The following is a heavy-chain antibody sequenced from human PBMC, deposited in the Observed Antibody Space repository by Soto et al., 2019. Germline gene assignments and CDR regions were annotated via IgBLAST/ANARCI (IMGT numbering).Heavy chain of an antibody. CDR3: TRDRDDLIRYLD. J-gene: IGHJ4*02. Sequence: GGSLRLSCVASGFSVSSHYMSWFRQGPGKGLEWVSVVYRDGRTFYADAVKGRFTISRDNSKNTLFLQMNSLRREDTAVYFCTRDRDDLIRYLDWGQGILVTVSS. CDR1: GFSVSSHY. D-gene: IGHD3-9*01. CDR2: VYRDGRT. V-gene: IGHV3-53*01.